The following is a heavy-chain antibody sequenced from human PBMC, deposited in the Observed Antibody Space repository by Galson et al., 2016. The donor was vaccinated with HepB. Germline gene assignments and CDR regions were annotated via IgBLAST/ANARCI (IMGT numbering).Heavy chain of an antibody. CDR2: LSKSGASN. Sequence: SLRLSCATSGFIFSEYRMNWVRQAPGKGLEWLSSLSKSGASNYYAPSVKGRFTISRDNDKSALYLQIDHLGADDTAVYHCVRRAVRGSGDIDYYGMDLWGQGTTVTV. CDR3: VRRAVRGSGDIDYYGMDL. D-gene: IGHD3-10*01. V-gene: IGHV3-21*01. CDR1: GFIFSEYR. J-gene: IGHJ6*02.